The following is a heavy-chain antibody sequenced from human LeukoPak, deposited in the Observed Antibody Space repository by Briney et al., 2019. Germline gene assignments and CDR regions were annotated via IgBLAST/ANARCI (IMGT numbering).Heavy chain of an antibody. CDR2: IWYDGSNK. Sequence: PGRSLRLSCAASGFTFSSYGMHWVRQAPGKGLEWVAVIWYDGSNKYYADSVKGRFTISRDNSKNTPYLQMNSLRAEDTAVYYCAKDHGDYYFDYWGQGTLVTVSS. CDR3: AKDHGDYYFDY. CDR1: GFTFSSYG. J-gene: IGHJ4*02. D-gene: IGHD4-17*01. V-gene: IGHV3-33*06.